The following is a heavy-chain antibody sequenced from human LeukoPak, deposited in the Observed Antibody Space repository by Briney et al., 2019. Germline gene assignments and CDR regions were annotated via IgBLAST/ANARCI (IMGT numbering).Heavy chain of an antibody. J-gene: IGHJ5*02. CDR3: ARHSLAFGYCSSTSCRNWFDP. V-gene: IGHV4-39*01. Sequence: PSETLSLTCTVSGGSISSSSYYWSWIRQPPGKGLEWIGEINHSGSTNYNPSLKSRVTISVDTSKNQFSLKLSSVTAADTAVYYCARHSLAFGYCSSTSCRNWFDPWGQGTLVTVSS. D-gene: IGHD2-2*03. CDR2: INHSGST. CDR1: GGSISSSSYY.